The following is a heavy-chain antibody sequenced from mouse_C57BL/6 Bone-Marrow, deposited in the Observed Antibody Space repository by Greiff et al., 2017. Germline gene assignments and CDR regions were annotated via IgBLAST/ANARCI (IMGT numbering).Heavy chain of an antibody. D-gene: IGHD1-1*01. V-gene: IGHV6-3*01. J-gene: IGHJ1*03. CDR2: IRLKSDNYAT. Sequence: EVKVEESGGGLVQPGGSMKLSCVASGFTFSNYWMNWVRQSPEKGLEWVAQIRLKSDNYATHYAESVKGRFTISRDDSKSSVYLQMNNLRAEDTGIDYCTADYYGSRHWYFDVWGTGTTVTVSS. CDR3: TADYYGSRHWYFDV. CDR1: GFTFSNYW.